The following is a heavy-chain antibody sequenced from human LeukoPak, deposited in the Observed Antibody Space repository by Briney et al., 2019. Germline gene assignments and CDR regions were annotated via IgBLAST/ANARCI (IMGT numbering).Heavy chain of an antibody. CDR2: ISGSGGST. Sequence: GGSLRLSCAASGFTFSSYAMSWVRQAPGKGLEWVSAISGSGGSTYYADSVKGRFTISRDSSKNTLYLQMNSLRAEDTAVYYCAKDHSSSGYYCPFDYWGQGTLVTVSS. CDR3: AKDHSSSGYYCPFDY. CDR1: GFTFSSYA. V-gene: IGHV3-23*01. J-gene: IGHJ4*02. D-gene: IGHD3-22*01.